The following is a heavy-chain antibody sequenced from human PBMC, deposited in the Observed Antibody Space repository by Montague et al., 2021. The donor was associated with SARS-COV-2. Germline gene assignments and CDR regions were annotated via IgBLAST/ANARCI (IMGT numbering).Heavy chain of an antibody. CDR1: GFSLSTNGVG. CDR3: AHRLARHYDTSAYLWCPFDY. J-gene: IGHJ4*02. D-gene: IGHD3-22*01. Sequence: PALVKPTQTLTLTCTFSGFSLSTNGVGVGWIRQPPGKALEWLALIYWDDDKRYSPSLKSRLTITKDTSKHQVVLTMTNMDPVDTATYYCAHRLARHYDTSAYLWCPFDYWGQGTLVTVSS. V-gene: IGHV2-5*02. CDR2: IYWDDDK.